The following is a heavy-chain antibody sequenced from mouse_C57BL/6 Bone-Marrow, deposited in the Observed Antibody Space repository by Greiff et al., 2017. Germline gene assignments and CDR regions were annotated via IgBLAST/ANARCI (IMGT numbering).Heavy chain of an antibody. D-gene: IGHD2-4*01. CDR3: AIPYDYEWFAY. Sequence: QVQLQQSGPELVKPGASVKISCKASGYAFSSSWMNWVKQRPGKGLEWIGRIYPGDGDTNYNGKFKGKATLTADKSSSTAYMQLSSLTSEDSAVYFCAIPYDYEWFAYWGQGTLVTVSA. V-gene: IGHV1-82*01. CDR2: IYPGDGDT. CDR1: GYAFSSSW. J-gene: IGHJ3*01.